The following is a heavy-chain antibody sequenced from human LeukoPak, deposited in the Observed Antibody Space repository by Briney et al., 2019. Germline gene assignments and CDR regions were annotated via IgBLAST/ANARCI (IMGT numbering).Heavy chain of an antibody. V-gene: IGHV3-7*01. CDR1: GFTFSSYW. D-gene: IGHD3-16*02. Sequence: GGSLRLSRAASGFTFSSYWMSWVRQAPGKGLEWVANIKQDGSEKYYVDSVKGRFTISRDNAKNSLYLQMNSLRAEDTAVYYCARVTTYYDYVWGSYRDPYYFDYWGQGTLVTVSS. J-gene: IGHJ4*02. CDR3: ARVTTYYDYVWGSYRDPYYFDY. CDR2: IKQDGSEK.